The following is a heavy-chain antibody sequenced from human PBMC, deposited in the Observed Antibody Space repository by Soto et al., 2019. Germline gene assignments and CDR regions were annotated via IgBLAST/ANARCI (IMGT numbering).Heavy chain of an antibody. J-gene: IGHJ6*02. CDR2: ISAYNGNT. CDR1: GYTFTSYG. CDR3: ARDKAWIQLWKVSDGMDV. Sequence: GASVKVSCKASGYTFTSYGISWVRQAPGQGLEWMGWISAYNGNTNYAQKLQGRVTMTTDTSTSTAYMELRSLRSDDTAVYYCARDKAWIQLWKVSDGMDVWGQGTTVTVSS. V-gene: IGHV1-18*01. D-gene: IGHD5-18*01.